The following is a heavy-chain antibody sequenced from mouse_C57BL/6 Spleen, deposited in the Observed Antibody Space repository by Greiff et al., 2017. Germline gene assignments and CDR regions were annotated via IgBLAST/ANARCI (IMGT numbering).Heavy chain of an antibody. J-gene: IGHJ4*01. D-gene: IGHD3-2*02. CDR2: IYPSDSET. CDR3: ARGAQATFGYYAMDY. V-gene: IGHV1-61*01. Sequence: VQLQQPGAELVRPGSSVKLSCKASGYTFTSYWMDWVKQRPGQGLEWIGNIYPSDSETHYNQKFKDKATLTVDKSSSTAYMQLSSLTSEDSAVYYCARGAQATFGYYAMDYWGQGTSVTVSS. CDR1: GYTFTSYW.